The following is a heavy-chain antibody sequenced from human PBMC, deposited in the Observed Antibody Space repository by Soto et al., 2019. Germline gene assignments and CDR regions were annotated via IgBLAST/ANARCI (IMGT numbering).Heavy chain of an antibody. J-gene: IGHJ4*02. CDR2: ISSGHSTI. CDR1: GFTFSSYA. CDR3: ARSMSHYSSYVPVDY. V-gene: IGHV3-48*04. D-gene: IGHD4-4*01. Sequence: PGGSLRLSCEVSGFTFSSYAMNWVRQAPGKGLEWVSYISSGHSTIYYADSVKGRFTISRDNAKNSLFLQMNSLRAEDTAVYYCARSMSHYSSYVPVDYWGQGTLVTVSS.